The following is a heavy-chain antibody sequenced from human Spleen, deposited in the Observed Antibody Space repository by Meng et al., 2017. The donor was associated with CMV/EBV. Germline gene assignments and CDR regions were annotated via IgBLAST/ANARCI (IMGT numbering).Heavy chain of an antibody. Sequence: GESLKISCKGSGYSFTSYWIGWVRQMPGRGLEWMGIIYPGDSDTTYSPSFQGRVTISADKSISTTYLQWSSLKASDTAMYYCARQFDTRTWDNWFDPWGQGTLVTVSS. CDR1: GYSFTSYW. V-gene: IGHV5-51*01. D-gene: IGHD2-2*01. J-gene: IGHJ5*02. CDR2: IYPGDSDT. CDR3: ARQFDTRTWDNWFDP.